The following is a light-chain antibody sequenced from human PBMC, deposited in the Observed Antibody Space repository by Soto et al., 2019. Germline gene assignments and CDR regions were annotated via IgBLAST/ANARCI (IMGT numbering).Light chain of an antibody. CDR3: SSYTSSSPYV. J-gene: IGLJ1*01. Sequence: QSVLTQPASVSGSPGQSITISCIETSSDVGGYNYVSWYQQHPGKAPKLMIYDVSNRPSGVSNRFSGSKSGNTASLTISGLQTEDEADYYCSSYTSSSPYVFGTGTKLTVL. CDR2: DVS. CDR1: SSDVGGYNY. V-gene: IGLV2-14*01.